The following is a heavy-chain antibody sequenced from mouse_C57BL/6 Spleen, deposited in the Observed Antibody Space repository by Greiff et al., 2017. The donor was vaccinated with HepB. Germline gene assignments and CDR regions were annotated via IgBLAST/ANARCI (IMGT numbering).Heavy chain of an antibody. J-gene: IGHJ1*03. V-gene: IGHV5-17*01. CDR2: ISSGSSTI. Sequence: VQLKESGGGLVKPGGSLKLSCAASGFTFSDYGMHWVRQAPEKGLEWVAYISSGSSTIYYADTVKGRFTISRDNAKNTLFLQMTSLRSEDTAMYYCARSPGTFRYFDVWGTGTTVTVSS. CDR3: ARSPGTFRYFDV. CDR1: GFTFSDYG. D-gene: IGHD4-1*01.